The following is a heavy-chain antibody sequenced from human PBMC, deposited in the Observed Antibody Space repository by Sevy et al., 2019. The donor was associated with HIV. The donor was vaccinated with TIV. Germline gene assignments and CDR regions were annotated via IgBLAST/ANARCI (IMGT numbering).Heavy chain of an antibody. CDR1: GYTLTKLS. D-gene: IGHD3-22*01. J-gene: IGHJ4*02. V-gene: IGHV1-24*01. CDR2: CDPEDGET. Sequence: ASVKVSCKVSGYTLTKLSMHWVRQAPGKGREWMGSCDPEDGETNYAQKFQGRVIMTDDRSTDTAYMELSSLRFEDTAVFFCATTKDYYDISGDPFDYWGQGTLFTVSS. CDR3: ATTKDYYDISGDPFDY.